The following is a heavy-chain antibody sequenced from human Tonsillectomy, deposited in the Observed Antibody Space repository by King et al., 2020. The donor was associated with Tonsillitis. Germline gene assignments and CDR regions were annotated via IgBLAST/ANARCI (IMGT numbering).Heavy chain of an antibody. CDR2: ISVSTTYI. D-gene: IGHD3-16*02. Sequence: VQLVESGGGLVKPGGSLRLSCAASGFTFSSYSMNWLRQAPGKGLESVSSISVSTTYIYYAASVKGRFTISRDNAKNSLYLQMNSLRAEDTAVYYCARMITFGGVIVTPLFDYWGQGTLVTVSS. V-gene: IGHV3-21*01. CDR3: ARMITFGGVIVTPLFDY. CDR1: GFTFSSYS. J-gene: IGHJ4*02.